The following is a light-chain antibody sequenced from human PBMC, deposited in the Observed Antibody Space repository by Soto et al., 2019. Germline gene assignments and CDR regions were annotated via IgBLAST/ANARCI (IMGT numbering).Light chain of an antibody. J-gene: IGLJ1*01. CDR1: SSDVGSYNL. V-gene: IGLV2-23*01. Sequence: QSVLTQPASVSGSPGQSITISCTGTSSDVGSYNLVSWYQQHPGKAPKLIIYEGSKRPSGVSNRFSGSKSGNTASLTISGLQPEDEADYYCCSYAGSSTFLYVFGTGTKVTVL. CDR2: EGS. CDR3: CSYAGSSTFLYV.